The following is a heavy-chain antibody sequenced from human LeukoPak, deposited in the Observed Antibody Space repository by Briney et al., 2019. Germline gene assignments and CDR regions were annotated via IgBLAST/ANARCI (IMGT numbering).Heavy chain of an antibody. J-gene: IGHJ6*02. CDR3: ARDRNYYGSRYFGMDV. D-gene: IGHD3-10*01. CDR2: ISYDGSNK. CDR1: GFTFSSYA. Sequence: GGSLRLSCAASGFTFSSYAVHRVRPALDEGVGWGSLISYDGSNKYYEDSVKGRFTISRDNSKNTLYLQMNSLRAEDTAVYYCARDRNYYGSRYFGMDVWGQGTTVTVSS. V-gene: IGHV3-30-3*01.